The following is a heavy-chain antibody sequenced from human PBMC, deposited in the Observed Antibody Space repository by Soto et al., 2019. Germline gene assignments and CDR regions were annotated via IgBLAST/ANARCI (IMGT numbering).Heavy chain of an antibody. J-gene: IGHJ6*02. D-gene: IGHD3-9*01. CDR3: AGGNYDILTGYRHYYYYGMDV. Sequence: VQLVESGGGVVQPGRSLRLSCAASGFTFSSYAMHWVRQAPGKGLERVAVISYDGSNNYYADSVKGRFTISRDNSKNTLYLQMNSLRAEDTAVYYCAGGNYDILTGYRHYYYYGMDVWGQGTTVTVSS. V-gene: IGHV3-30-3*01. CDR2: ISYDGSNN. CDR1: GFTFSSYA.